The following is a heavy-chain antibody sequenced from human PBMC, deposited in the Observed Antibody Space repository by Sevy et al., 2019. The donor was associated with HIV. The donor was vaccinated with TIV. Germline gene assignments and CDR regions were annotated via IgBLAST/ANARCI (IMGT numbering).Heavy chain of an antibody. CDR2: IWYDGSNK. Sequence: GGSLRLSCAASGFTFSSYGMHWVRQAPGNGLEWVAVIWYDGSNKYYADSVKGRFTISRDNSKNTLYLQMNSLRAEDTAVYYCAREGIAVAGTEYYFDYWGQGTLVTVSS. CDR3: AREGIAVAGTEYYFDY. V-gene: IGHV3-33*01. D-gene: IGHD6-19*01. CDR1: GFTFSSYG. J-gene: IGHJ4*02.